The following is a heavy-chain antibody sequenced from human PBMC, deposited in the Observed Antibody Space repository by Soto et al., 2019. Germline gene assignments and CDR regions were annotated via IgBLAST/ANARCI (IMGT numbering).Heavy chain of an antibody. V-gene: IGHV4-59*01. CDR1: GGSISSYY. CDR3: ARTYGDYPSYFDY. J-gene: IGHJ4*02. D-gene: IGHD4-17*01. Sequence: KASETLSLTCTVSGGSISSYYWSWIRQPPGKGLEWIGYIYYSGSTNYNPSLKSRVTISVDTSKNQFSLKLSSVTAADTAVYYCARTYGDYPSYFDYWGQGTLVTVS. CDR2: IYYSGST.